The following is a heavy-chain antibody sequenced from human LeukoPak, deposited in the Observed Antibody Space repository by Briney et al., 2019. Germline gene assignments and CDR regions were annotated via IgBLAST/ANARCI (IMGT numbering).Heavy chain of an antibody. Sequence: SQTLSLTCAISGDSVSSNSAAWNWIRQSPSRGLEWLGRTYYRSKWYNDYAVSVKSRITINSDTSKNQFSLQLNSVTPEDTAVYYCVRDHHCSGGNCYFDSWGQGILVTVSS. CDR3: VRDHHCSGGNCYFDS. CDR1: GDSVSSNSAA. V-gene: IGHV6-1*01. CDR2: TYYRSKWYN. J-gene: IGHJ4*02. D-gene: IGHD2-15*01.